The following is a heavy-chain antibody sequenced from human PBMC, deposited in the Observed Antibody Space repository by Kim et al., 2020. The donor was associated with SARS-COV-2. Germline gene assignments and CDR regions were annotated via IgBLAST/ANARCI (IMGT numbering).Heavy chain of an antibody. D-gene: IGHD2-8*02. CDR1: GYTFTNYA. CDR3: AKNADCTGGVCYLAPSDY. Sequence: ASVKVSCKASGYTFTNYAMNWVRQAPGQGLEWMGWINTNTGNPTYAQGFTGRFVFSLDTSVSTAYLQISSLKAEDTAIYYCAKNADCTGGVCYLAPSDYWGQGTLVTVSS. J-gene: IGHJ4*02. V-gene: IGHV7-4-1*02. CDR2: INTNTGNP.